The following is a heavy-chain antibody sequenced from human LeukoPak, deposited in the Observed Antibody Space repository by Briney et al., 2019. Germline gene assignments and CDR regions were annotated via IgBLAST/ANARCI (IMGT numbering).Heavy chain of an antibody. J-gene: IGHJ4*02. CDR1: GFTFSDYW. CDR2: ISSDGDTT. V-gene: IGHV3-74*01. Sequence: GGSLRLSCVASGFTFSDYWIHWVRSAPGKGLVWVSRISSDGDTTNYADSVKGRFTISRDNAKNTLYLQMNSLRVEDTAVYYCARDRGPRTGFMVREAYDYWGQGTLVTVSS. CDR3: ARDRGPRTGFMVREAYDY. D-gene: IGHD3-10*01.